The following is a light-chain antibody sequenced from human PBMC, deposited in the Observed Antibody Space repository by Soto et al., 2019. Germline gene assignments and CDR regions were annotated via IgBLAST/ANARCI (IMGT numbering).Light chain of an antibody. J-gene: IGKJ1*01. V-gene: IGKV1-5*01. CDR2: DAS. CDR1: QSISSW. CDR3: QQYNSYSTWT. Sequence: DMQMTQSPSTLSASVGDRVTITCRASQSISSWLAWYQQKPGKAPKLLIYDASSLESGVPSRFSGSGSGTESTLTISSLQPDDFATYYCQQYNSYSTWTFGQGTKVDIK.